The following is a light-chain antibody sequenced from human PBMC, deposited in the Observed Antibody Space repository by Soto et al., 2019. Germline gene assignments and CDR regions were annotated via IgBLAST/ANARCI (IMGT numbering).Light chain of an antibody. V-gene: IGLV2-23*01. CDR1: SSDVGSYNL. Sequence: QSALTQPASVSGSPGQSITISCTGTSSDVGSYNLVSWYQQHPGKAPKLMIYEGSKRPSGVSNRFSGSKSGNTASLTISGFQAEDEADYYCCSYAGSFVVFGGGTKLTVL. J-gene: IGLJ2*01. CDR2: EGS. CDR3: CSYAGSFVV.